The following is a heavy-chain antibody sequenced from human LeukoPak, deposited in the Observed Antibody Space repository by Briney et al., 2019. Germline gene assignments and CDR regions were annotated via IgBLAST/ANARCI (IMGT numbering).Heavy chain of an antibody. CDR3: AKGGHFNLNY. CDR1: GFTFSTYW. J-gene: IGHJ4*02. CDR2: IKEDGSDK. V-gene: IGHV3-7*01. Sequence: PGGSLRLSCAASGFTFSTYWMKWVRQAPGKGLEWVASIKEDGSDKYYVDSVKGRFSISRDNAKNSLYPQMNSLGTEDTAVYYCAKGGHFNLNYWGQGTLVTVSS. D-gene: IGHD5-12*01.